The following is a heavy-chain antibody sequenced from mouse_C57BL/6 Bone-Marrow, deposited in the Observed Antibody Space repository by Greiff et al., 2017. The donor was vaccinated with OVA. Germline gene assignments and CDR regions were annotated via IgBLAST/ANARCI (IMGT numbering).Heavy chain of an antibody. CDR1: GYSFTGYY. Sequence: EVKLVESGPELVKPGASVKISCKASGYSFTGYYMNWVKQSPEKSLEWIGEINPSTGGTTYNQKFKAKATLTVDKSSSTAYMQLKSLTSEDSAVYYCARYYYGYPWFAYWGQGTLVTVSA. CDR2: INPSTGGT. J-gene: IGHJ3*01. V-gene: IGHV1-42*01. CDR3: ARYYYGYPWFAY. D-gene: IGHD2-2*01.